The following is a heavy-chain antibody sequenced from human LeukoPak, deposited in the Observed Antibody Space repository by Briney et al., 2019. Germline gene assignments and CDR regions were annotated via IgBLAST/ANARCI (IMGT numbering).Heavy chain of an antibody. J-gene: IGHJ6*03. CDR3: AKAPGSGNEVYYYYYMDV. D-gene: IGHD3-10*01. CDR2: IRNDESNK. Sequence: GGSLRLSCAASGFTFINYWMTWVRQAPGKGLEWVAFIRNDESNKYYADSVKGRFTISRDNSKNTLYLQMNSLRAEDTAVYYCAKAPGSGNEVYYYYYMDVWGKGTTVTVSS. V-gene: IGHV3-30*02. CDR1: GFTFINYW.